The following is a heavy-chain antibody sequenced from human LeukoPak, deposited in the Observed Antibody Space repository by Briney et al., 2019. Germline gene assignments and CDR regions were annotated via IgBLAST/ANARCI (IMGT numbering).Heavy chain of an antibody. CDR3: ARGPGCISTTCPYYFDY. Sequence: ASVTVSCMASVYTFTSYDINWVRQATGQGREWMGWMNPNSGKIGYAQKFQGRGTITRKTSISTAYMELSSLRSEDTAVYYCARGPGCISTTCPYYFDYWGQGTLVTVSS. CDR2: MNPNSGKI. V-gene: IGHV1-8*03. D-gene: IGHD2-2*01. CDR1: VYTFTSYD. J-gene: IGHJ4*02.